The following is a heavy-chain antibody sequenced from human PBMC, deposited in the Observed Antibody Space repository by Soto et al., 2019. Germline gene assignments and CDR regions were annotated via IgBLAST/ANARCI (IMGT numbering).Heavy chain of an antibody. CDR1: GGSISSYY. V-gene: IGHV4-59*12. D-gene: IGHD5-18*01. CDR3: ARVWGYSYGLASDI. CDR2: IYHSGST. J-gene: IGHJ3*02. Sequence: KPSETLSLTCTVSGGSISSYYWSWIRQPPGKGLEWIGYIYHSGSTYYNPSLKSRVTISVDRSKSQFSLKLSSVTAADTAVYYCARVWGYSYGLASDIWGQGTMVTVSS.